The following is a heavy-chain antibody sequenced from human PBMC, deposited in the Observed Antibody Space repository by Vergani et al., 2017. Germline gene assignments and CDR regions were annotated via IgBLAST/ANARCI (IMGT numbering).Heavy chain of an antibody. CDR1: GGSISSSSYY. D-gene: IGHD3-22*01. Sequence: QLQLQESGPGLVKPSETLSLTCTVSGGSISSSSYYWSWIRQPPGKGLEWIGYIYYSGSTNYNPSLKSRVTISVDTSKNQFSLKLSSVTAADTAVYYCARFRYRKRPEHLPDDYYDSSGYPYYFDYWGQGTLVTVSS. CDR3: ARFRYRKRPEHLPDDYYDSSGYPYYFDY. CDR2: IYYSGST. J-gene: IGHJ4*02. V-gene: IGHV4-61*01.